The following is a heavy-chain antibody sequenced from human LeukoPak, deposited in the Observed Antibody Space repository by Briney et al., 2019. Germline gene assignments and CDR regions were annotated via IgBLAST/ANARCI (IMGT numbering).Heavy chain of an antibody. D-gene: IGHD1-1*01. J-gene: IGHJ6*03. V-gene: IGHV4-38-2*01. Sequence: SETLSLTCAVSGYSISSGYYWGWIRQPPGKGLEWIGSIYHSGSTYYNPSLKSRVTISVDTSKNQFSLKLSSVTAAETAVYYCASSGERAYYMDVWGKGTTVTVSS. CDR2: IYHSGST. CDR3: ASSGERAYYMDV. CDR1: GYSISSGYY.